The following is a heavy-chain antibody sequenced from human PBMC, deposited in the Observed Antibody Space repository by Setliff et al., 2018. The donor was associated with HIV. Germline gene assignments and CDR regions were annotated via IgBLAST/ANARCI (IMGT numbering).Heavy chain of an antibody. Sequence: ASVKVSCKASGYTLTTVGISWVRQAPGQGLEWMGWINTETGNPMYAQGFKGRFVFSLDTSVSTAYLQISSLKTEDTAMYHCARVGSYWSTFDYWGQGALVTVSS. D-gene: IGHD1-26*01. CDR1: GYTLTTVG. CDR3: ARVGSYWSTFDY. J-gene: IGHJ4*02. CDR2: INTETGNP. V-gene: IGHV7-4-1*02.